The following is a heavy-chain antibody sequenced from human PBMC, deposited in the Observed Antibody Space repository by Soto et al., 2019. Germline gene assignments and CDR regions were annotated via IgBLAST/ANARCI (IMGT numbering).Heavy chain of an antibody. CDR3: AKPDPNIYFDY. D-gene: IGHD2-15*01. CDR1: GFTFSSYG. V-gene: IGHV3-30*18. Sequence: GGSLRLSCAASGFTFSSYGMHWVRQAPGKGLEWVAVISYDGSNKYYADSVKGRFTISRDNSKDTLYLQMNSLRAEDTAVYYCAKPDPNIYFDYWGQGTLVTVSS. CDR2: ISYDGSNK. J-gene: IGHJ4*02.